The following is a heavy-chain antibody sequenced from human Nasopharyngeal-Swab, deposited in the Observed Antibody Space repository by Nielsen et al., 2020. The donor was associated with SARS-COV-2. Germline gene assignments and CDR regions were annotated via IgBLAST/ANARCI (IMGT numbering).Heavy chain of an antibody. Sequence: SCAASGFTFSSYGMHWVRQAPGKGLEWVAVIWYDGSNKYYADSVKGRFTISRDNSKNTLYLQMNSLRAEDTAVYYCARSAGRAAAVSYYYYGMDVWGQGTTVTVSS. CDR2: IWYDGSNK. CDR3: ARSAGRAAAVSYYYYGMDV. CDR1: GFTFSSYG. D-gene: IGHD6-13*01. J-gene: IGHJ6*02. V-gene: IGHV3-33*01.